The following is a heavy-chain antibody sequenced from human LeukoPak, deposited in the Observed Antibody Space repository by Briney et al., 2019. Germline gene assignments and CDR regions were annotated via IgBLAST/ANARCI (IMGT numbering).Heavy chain of an antibody. V-gene: IGHV1-2*06. CDR2: IHPNSGGT. Sequence: GASVKVSCKASGYTFTGYYMHWVRQAPGQGLEWMGRIHPNSGGTNYAQNFQGRVTMTRDTSISTAYMELSRLRSDGTAVYYCVRDQWELLFDYWGQGTLVTVSS. CDR1: GYTFTGYY. D-gene: IGHD1-26*01. J-gene: IGHJ4*02. CDR3: VRDQWELLFDY.